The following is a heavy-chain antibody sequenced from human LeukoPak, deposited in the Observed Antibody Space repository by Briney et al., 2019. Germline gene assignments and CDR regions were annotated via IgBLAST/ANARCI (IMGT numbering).Heavy chain of an antibody. CDR2: IIPIFGTA. CDR3: AREEKGFWSGYYGLAFDI. D-gene: IGHD3-3*01. CDR1: GGTFSSYA. V-gene: IGHV1-69*13. Sequence: ASVKVSCKASGGTFSSYAISWVRQAPGQGLEWMGGIIPIFGTANYAQKFQGRVTITADESTSTAYMELSSLRSEDTAVYYCAREEKGFWSGYYGLAFDIWGQGTMVTVSS. J-gene: IGHJ3*02.